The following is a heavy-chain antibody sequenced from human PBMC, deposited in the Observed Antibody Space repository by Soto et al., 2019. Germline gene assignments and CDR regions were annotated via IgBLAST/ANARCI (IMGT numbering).Heavy chain of an antibody. D-gene: IGHD2-2*01. CDR2: ISGYGGST. Sequence: EVQLLESGGGLVQPGGSLRLSCAASGFTFSSYAMSWVRQAPGKGLEWVSAISGYGGSTYYADFVEGRFTISRDNTQNTLYLQLNSLRAEDTAVYYCAKDSERVVGIDGMDVWGQGTTVIVSS. CDR1: GFTFSSYA. J-gene: IGHJ6*02. CDR3: AKDSERVVGIDGMDV. V-gene: IGHV3-23*01.